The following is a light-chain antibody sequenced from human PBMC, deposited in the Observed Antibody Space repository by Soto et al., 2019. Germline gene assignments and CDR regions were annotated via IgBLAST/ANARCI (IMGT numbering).Light chain of an antibody. V-gene: IGKV1-5*03. CDR1: QSINNW. CDR2: KTS. J-gene: IGKJ1*01. Sequence: DIQMTQSPSTLSASIGDRVTITCRASQSINNWLAWYQQKPGKAPKLLIYKTSSLESGVPSRFSGSGSGTEFTLTISSLQPDDFATDYCQQYYGYRTFGQGPKVDIK. CDR3: QQYYGYRT.